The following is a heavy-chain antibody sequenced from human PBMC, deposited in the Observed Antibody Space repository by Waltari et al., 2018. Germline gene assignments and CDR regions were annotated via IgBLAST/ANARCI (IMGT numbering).Heavy chain of an antibody. V-gene: IGHV3-23*01. Sequence: EVQLLESGGGLVQPGGSLRLSCAASGFTFSSYAMSWFRQAPGKGLEWVSAISGSGGSTYYADSVKGRFTISRDNSKNTLYLQMNSLRAEDTAVYYCAKDKRITMVRGVKSYYYGMDVWGQGTTVTVSS. CDR1: GFTFSSYA. D-gene: IGHD3-10*01. CDR2: ISGSGGST. CDR3: AKDKRITMVRGVKSYYYGMDV. J-gene: IGHJ6*02.